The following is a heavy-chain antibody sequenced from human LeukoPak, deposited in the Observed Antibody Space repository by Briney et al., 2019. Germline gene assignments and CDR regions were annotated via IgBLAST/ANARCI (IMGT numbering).Heavy chain of an antibody. CDR1: GGFINSYY. D-gene: IGHD3-22*01. Sequence: KPSETLSLTCTVSGGFINSYYWSWIRQPAGKGLEWIGRVYTSGITNYNPSLKSRITMSVDTSKNQFSLKLSSVTAADTAVYYCARDRGDSSGHFDYWGQGTLVTVSS. J-gene: IGHJ4*02. CDR2: VYTSGIT. CDR3: ARDRGDSSGHFDY. V-gene: IGHV4-4*07.